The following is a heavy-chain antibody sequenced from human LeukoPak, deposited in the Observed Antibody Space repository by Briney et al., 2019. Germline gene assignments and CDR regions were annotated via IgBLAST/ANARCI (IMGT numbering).Heavy chain of an antibody. V-gene: IGHV4-34*01. J-gene: IGHJ4*02. CDR2: INHSGST. D-gene: IGHD2-15*01. CDR3: ARGVCSGGGCYGLFNY. CDR1: GGSCSGYY. Sequence: SETLSLTCAVYGGSCSGYYWSWLRQPPGKGVEWFGEINHSGSTNYNPSLKSRVTISVDTSKNQCSLKLSSVPAADTAVYYCARGVCSGGGCYGLFNYWGQGTLVTVSS.